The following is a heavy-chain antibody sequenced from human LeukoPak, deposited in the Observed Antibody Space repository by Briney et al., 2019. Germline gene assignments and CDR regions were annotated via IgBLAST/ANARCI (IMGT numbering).Heavy chain of an antibody. Sequence: ASVKVSCKASGYTFTGYYMHWVRQAPGQGLEWMGWINPNSGGTNYAQKFRGRVTMTRDTSISTAYMELSRLRSDDTAVYYCARVAYDSDWFDPWGQGTLVTVSS. D-gene: IGHD3-9*01. CDR3: ARVAYDSDWFDP. J-gene: IGHJ5*02. V-gene: IGHV1-2*02. CDR1: GYTFTGYY. CDR2: INPNSGGT.